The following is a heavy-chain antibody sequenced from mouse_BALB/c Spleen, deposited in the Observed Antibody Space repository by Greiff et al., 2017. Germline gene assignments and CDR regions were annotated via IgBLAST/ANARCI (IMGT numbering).Heavy chain of an antibody. D-gene: IGHD2-14*01. CDR3: AREPYRYGGYYAMDY. Sequence: VQLQESGPGLVAPSQSLSITCTASGFSLTGYGVNWVRQPPGKGLEWLGMIWGDGSTDYNSALKSRLSISKDNSKSQVFLKMNSLQTDDTARYYCAREPYRYGGYYAMDYWGQGTSVTVSA. CDR2: IWGDGST. V-gene: IGHV2-6-7*01. CDR1: GFSLTGYG. J-gene: IGHJ4*01.